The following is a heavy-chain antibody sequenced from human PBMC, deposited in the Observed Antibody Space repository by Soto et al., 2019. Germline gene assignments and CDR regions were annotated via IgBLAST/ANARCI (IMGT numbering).Heavy chain of an antibody. CDR3: ARGQEGIVATH. V-gene: IGHV4-34*01. CDR1: GGSLTGYY. CDR2: IKDGGVT. J-gene: IGHJ4*02. D-gene: IGHD5-12*01. Sequence: QVHLQQWGAGLLKPSETLSLTCAVNGGSLTGYYWSWIRQPPGKGLEWIGEIKDGGVTNYSPSLKGRDTMSADTSKNQFSRKLNSVTAADTAVYYCARGQEGIVATHWDQGTLVTVSS.